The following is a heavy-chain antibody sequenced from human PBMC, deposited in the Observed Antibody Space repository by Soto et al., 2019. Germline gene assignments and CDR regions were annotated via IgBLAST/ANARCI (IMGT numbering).Heavy chain of an antibody. CDR1: GYAFSDYY. Sequence: ASVKVSCKASGYAFSDYYMHWVRQAPGQGLEWMGYINPQSGGTKYDQKFQDRVTMTGDTPKITVYMELRILTSKDTAVYYCARDRVRSTDGVDSFDLWGQGTLVTV. CDR2: INPQSGGT. D-gene: IGHD3-10*01. J-gene: IGHJ3*01. CDR3: ARDRVRSTDGVDSFDL. V-gene: IGHV1-2*02.